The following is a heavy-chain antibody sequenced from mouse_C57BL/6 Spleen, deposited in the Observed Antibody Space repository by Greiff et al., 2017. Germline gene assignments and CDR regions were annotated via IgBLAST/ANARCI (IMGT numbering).Heavy chain of an antibody. CDR1: GFTFSNYW. CDR2: IRLKSDNYAT. CDR3: TDYDYELAY. J-gene: IGHJ3*01. Sequence: EVKLQESGGGLVQPGGSMKLSCVASGFTFSNYWMNWVRQSPEKGLEWVAQIRLKSDNYATHYAESVKGRFTISRDESKSSVYLQMNNVRAEDTGIYYCTDYDYELAYWGQGTLVTVSA. V-gene: IGHV6-3*01. D-gene: IGHD2-4*01.